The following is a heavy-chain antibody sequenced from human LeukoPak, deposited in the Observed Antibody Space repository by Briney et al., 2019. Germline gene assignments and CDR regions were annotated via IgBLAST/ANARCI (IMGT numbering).Heavy chain of an antibody. CDR1: GGSISSSSYY. J-gene: IGHJ6*03. V-gene: IGHV4-39*01. D-gene: IGHD5-12*01. CDR3: AQLSGYTYSGYGPTYYYYYYMDV. Sequence: SETLSLTCTISGGSISSSSYYWGWIRQPPGKGLEWIGSIYYSGSTYYSLSLKSRVAISVETSKNQFSLKLSSVTAADTAVYYCAQLSGYTYSGYGPTYYYYYYMDVWGKGTTVTVSS. CDR2: IYYSGST.